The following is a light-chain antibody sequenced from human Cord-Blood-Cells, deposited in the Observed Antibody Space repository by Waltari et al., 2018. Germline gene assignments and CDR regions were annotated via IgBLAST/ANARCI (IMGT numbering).Light chain of an antibody. Sequence: QSALTQPASVSGSPGQSLTISCPGTSSDVGGYNSVPCDQQHPDKAPKLIIYDVSKRPSGVSNRFSGSKSGNTASLTISGLQAEDEADYYCSSYTSSSTFNVVFGGGTKLTVL. CDR2: DVS. CDR1: SSDVGGYNS. V-gene: IGLV2-14*01. J-gene: IGLJ2*01. CDR3: SSYTSSSTFNVV.